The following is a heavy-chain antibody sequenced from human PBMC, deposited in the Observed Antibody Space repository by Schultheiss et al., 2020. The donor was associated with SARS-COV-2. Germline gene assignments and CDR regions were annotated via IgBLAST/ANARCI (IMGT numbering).Heavy chain of an antibody. CDR1: GGSFSGYY. CDR3: ARVRAYCSSTSCYRGGHYYYYYMDV. Sequence: SETLSLTCAVYGGSFSGYYWSWIRQPPGKGLEWIGEINHSGSTKYNPSLKSRVTISVDTSKNQFSLKLSSVTAADTAVYYCARVRAYCSSTSCYRGGHYYYYYMDVWGKGTTVTVSS. CDR2: INHSGST. D-gene: IGHD2-2*02. J-gene: IGHJ6*03. V-gene: IGHV4-34*01.